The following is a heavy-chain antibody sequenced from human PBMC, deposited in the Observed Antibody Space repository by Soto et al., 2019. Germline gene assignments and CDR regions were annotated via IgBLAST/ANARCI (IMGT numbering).Heavy chain of an antibody. CDR3: ARTDAKGAVEMATLSLDY. CDR1: GGTFSSYA. CDR2: IIPIFGTA. V-gene: IGHV1-69*13. Sequence: SVKVSCKASGGTFSSYAISWVRQAPGQGLEWMGGIIPIFGTANYAQKFQGRVTITADESTSTAYMELSSLRSEDTAVYYCARTDAKGAVEMATLSLDYWGQGTLVTVSS. D-gene: IGHD5-12*01. J-gene: IGHJ4*02.